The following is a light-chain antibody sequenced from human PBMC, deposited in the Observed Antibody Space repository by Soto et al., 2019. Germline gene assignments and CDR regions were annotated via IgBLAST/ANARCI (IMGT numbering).Light chain of an antibody. CDR1: QNVNAAY. J-gene: IGKJ2*01. CDR2: ATN. CDR3: QTYGPPYT. Sequence: EVVLTQSPGTLSLSSGERATLSCKASQNVNAAYLAWYQQKPGQAPRLLMYATNIRAPGTPDRFSGIGFGTDFTLTISRLEPEDFAVYHCQTYGPPYTFGQGTKVDIK. V-gene: IGKV3-20*01.